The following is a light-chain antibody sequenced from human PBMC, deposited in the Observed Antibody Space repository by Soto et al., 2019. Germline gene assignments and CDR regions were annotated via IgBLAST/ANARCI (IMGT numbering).Light chain of an antibody. Sequence: QSVLTQPASVSGPPGQSITISCTGTSSDVGSYNLVSWYQQHPGKAPKLMIYEDIERPSGVSNRFSGSKSGNTASLTISGLQTEDEADYYCCSYAGGTSVVFGRGTKLTVL. J-gene: IGLJ2*01. CDR2: EDI. CDR3: CSYAGGTSVV. CDR1: SSDVGSYNL. V-gene: IGLV2-23*01.